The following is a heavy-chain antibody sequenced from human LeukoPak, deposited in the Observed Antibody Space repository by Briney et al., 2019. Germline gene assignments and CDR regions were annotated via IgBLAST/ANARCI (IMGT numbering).Heavy chain of an antibody. D-gene: IGHD6-13*01. V-gene: IGHV1-2*02. J-gene: IGHJ6*02. CDR1: GYTFTGYC. CDR2: INPNSGGT. CDR3: ASPAAGSPYYYYGMDV. Sequence: ASVKVSCKASGYTFTGYCMHWVRQAPGQGLEWMGWINPNSGGTNYAQKFQGRVTMTRDTSISTAYMELSRLRSDDTAVYYCASPAAGSPYYYYGMDVWGQGTTVTVSS.